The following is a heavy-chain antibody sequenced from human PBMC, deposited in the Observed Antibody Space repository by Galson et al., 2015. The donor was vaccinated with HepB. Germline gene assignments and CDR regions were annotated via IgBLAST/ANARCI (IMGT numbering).Heavy chain of an antibody. V-gene: IGHV3-23*01. D-gene: IGHD3-3*01. CDR3: ATSPSDYRDY. J-gene: IGHJ4*02. CDR2: ISGSGDES. CDR1: GFTLRHYA. Sequence: SLRLSCAASGFTLRHYAMTWVRQAPGKGLEWVSTISGSGDESYYVDSVKGRFTVSRDNSKDTLYLQMNSLTAEDTAVYYCATSPSDYRDYWGQGALVTVSS.